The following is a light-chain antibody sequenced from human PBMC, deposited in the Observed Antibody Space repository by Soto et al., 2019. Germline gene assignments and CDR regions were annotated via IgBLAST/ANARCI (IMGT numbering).Light chain of an antibody. CDR2: GAS. J-gene: IGKJ1*01. Sequence: IVLTRLRGNLTLPSWESAKLSSRARQSVSSSYLAWYQQTPGQAPRLLIYGASSWPTGIPYRFSGSGSGTEFTLAISSLEPEGFAVYYCQQYGTSLWTFGQGTKVDIK. CDR3: QQYGTSLWT. CDR1: QSVSSSY. V-gene: IGKV3-20*01.